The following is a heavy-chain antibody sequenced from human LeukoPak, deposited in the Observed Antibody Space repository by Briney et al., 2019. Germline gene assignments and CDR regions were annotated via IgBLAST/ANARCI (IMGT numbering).Heavy chain of an antibody. CDR1: GYGFTTNW. D-gene: IGHD6-19*01. J-gene: IGHJ4*02. CDR3: ARLGGGPSGWYEGRGDFDY. Sequence: GESLKISCKGSGYGFTTNWIGWVRQTPGKGLEWMGIIYPGDFDNRYSPSFQGHVTISVDKSINTAYLQWSSLRASDTAMYYCARLGGGPSGWYEGRGDFDYWGQGTLVTVS. CDR2: IYPGDFDN. V-gene: IGHV5-51*01.